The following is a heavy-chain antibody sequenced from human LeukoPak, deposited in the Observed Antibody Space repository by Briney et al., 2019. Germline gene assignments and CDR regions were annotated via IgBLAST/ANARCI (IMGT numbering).Heavy chain of an antibody. D-gene: IGHD5-18*01. CDR2: IYYSGST. CDR3: ARLRGYSYGLRLYYFDY. J-gene: IGHJ4*02. Sequence: PSQTLSLTCTVSGGSISSGGYYWSWIRQHPGKGLEWIGYIYYSGSTYYNLSLKSRVTISVDTSKNQFSLKLSSVTAADTAVYYCARLRGYSYGLRLYYFDYWGQGTLVTVSS. V-gene: IGHV4-31*03. CDR1: GGSISSGGYY.